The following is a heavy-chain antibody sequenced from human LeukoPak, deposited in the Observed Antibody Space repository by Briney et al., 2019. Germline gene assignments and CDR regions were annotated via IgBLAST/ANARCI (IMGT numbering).Heavy chain of an antibody. V-gene: IGHV6-1*01. CDR3: ARLVGASWFDS. Sequence: SQTLSLTCAISGDSVSTNSATWTWLRQSPSRGFEWLGRTYYRSKWYNDYAVSMKSRITINPDTSKNQFSLQLNSVTPEDTAVYYCARLVGASWFDSWGQGTLVTVSS. D-gene: IGHD1-26*01. CDR1: GDSVSTNSAT. J-gene: IGHJ5*01. CDR2: TYYRSKWYN.